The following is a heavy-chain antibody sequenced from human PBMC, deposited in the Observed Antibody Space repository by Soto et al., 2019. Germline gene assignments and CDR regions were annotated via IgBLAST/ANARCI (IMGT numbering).Heavy chain of an antibody. J-gene: IGHJ4*02. D-gene: IGHD1-20*01. CDR1: THALSNYY. CDR3: ARGTRALITSFFAY. V-gene: IGHV4-59*03. CDR2: VHESGST. Sequence: PSDAQSLTCRVSTHALSNYYVIWLRHPPGRGLEWIGCVHESGSTDYNPSLRGRVIISLHTSKSQFSLSLRSATAADTATYYCARGTRALITSFFAYWGQATPVTVSS.